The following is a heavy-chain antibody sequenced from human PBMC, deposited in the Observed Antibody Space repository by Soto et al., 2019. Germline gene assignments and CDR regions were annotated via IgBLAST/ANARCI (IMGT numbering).Heavy chain of an antibody. J-gene: IGHJ4*02. CDR2: IYYSGSA. V-gene: IGHV4-59*01. Sequence: SETLSLTCTVSGGSISSYYCSWIRQPPGKGLEWIGYIYYSGSANYNPSLKSRVTISVDTSKNQFSLKLSSVTAADTAVYYCARAGAATLSDYWGQGTLVTVSS. CDR3: ARAGAATLSDY. CDR1: GGSISSYY. D-gene: IGHD2-15*01.